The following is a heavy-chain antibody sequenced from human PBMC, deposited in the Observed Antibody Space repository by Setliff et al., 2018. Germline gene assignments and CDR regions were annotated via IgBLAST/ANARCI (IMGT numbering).Heavy chain of an antibody. CDR2: IDYRGRA. Sequence: SETLSLTCTVSGYSISSGYIWGWIRQSPGKGLEWIAYIDYRGRAYYTPSLKSRVSISVDTSKNQFSLRLSSVTAADTAVYYCAREVVNPISSDAFDIWGQGTMVTVSS. CDR3: AREVVNPISSDAFDI. J-gene: IGHJ3*02. D-gene: IGHD2-2*01. CDR1: GYSISSGYI. V-gene: IGHV4-30-4*08.